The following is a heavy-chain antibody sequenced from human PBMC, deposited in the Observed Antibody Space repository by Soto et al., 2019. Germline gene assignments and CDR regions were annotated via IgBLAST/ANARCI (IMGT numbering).Heavy chain of an antibody. CDR3: AKGGGSARDFDY. D-gene: IGHD1-26*01. CDR1: GFTFGNYG. V-gene: IGHV3-30*18. J-gene: IGHJ4*02. Sequence: SLRLSCTGSGFTFGNYGMHWVRQAPGKGLGWVASASYDGNNKYYTNSLKGRFTISRDNSKKMVYLQMTSLGPEDTAVYYCAKGGGSARDFDYWGQGALVTVSS. CDR2: ASYDGNNK.